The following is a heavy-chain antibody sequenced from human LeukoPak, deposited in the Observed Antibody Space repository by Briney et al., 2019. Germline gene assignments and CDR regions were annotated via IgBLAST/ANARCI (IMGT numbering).Heavy chain of an antibody. Sequence: GGSLRLSFAASGFTVSSNYMSWVRQAPGKGLEWVSVIYSSGSTFYADSVKGRFTISRDNSKNTLYLQMNSLAAEDTSVYYCARIRVPAAMEWFDPWGQGTLVTVSS. CDR2: IYSSGST. V-gene: IGHV3-66*01. J-gene: IGHJ5*02. CDR1: GFTVSSNY. D-gene: IGHD2-2*01. CDR3: ARIRVPAAMEWFDP.